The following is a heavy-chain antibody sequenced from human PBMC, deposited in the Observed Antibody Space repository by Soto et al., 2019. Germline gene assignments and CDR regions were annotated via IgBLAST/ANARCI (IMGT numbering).Heavy chain of an antibody. J-gene: IGHJ5*02. CDR1: GGSIDSYY. V-gene: IGHV4-59*08. D-gene: IGHD3-22*01. CDR2: VYYTGTT. Sequence: SETLSLTCTVSGGSIDSYYWTWIRQPPGKGLEWIGYVYYTGTTTYSPSLKSRVTISVDTSMNQFSLKLSSVTAAAPAFYFCARLGGYYQSLDTRGQRTLVTVSS. CDR3: ARLGGYYQSLDT.